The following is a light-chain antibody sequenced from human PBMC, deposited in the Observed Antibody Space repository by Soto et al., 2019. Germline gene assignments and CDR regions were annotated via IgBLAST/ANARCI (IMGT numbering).Light chain of an antibody. J-gene: IGKJ1*01. CDR3: QQHATSPT. CDR1: ESVSSGY. Sequence: EIVLTQSPGTLSLSAGETATLTCRASESVSSGYLAWYQQKPGQAPTVLIYGASNRATGIPDRFSGSGSGTDFTLTISRLEPEDFAVYYCQQHATSPTLGQGTKVEI. V-gene: IGKV3-20*01. CDR2: GAS.